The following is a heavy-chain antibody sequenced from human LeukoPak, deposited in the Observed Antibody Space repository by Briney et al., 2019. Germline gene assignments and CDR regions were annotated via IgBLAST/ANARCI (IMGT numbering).Heavy chain of an antibody. J-gene: IGHJ4*02. CDR2: INSDGSST. CDR3: ARDHLTYSSSSDFDY. CDR1: GFTFSSYW. V-gene: IGHV3-74*01. D-gene: IGHD6-6*01. Sequence: GGSLRLSCAASGFTFSSYWTHWVRQAPGKGLVWVSRINSDGSSTSYADSVKGRFTISRDNAKNTLYLQMNSLRAEDTAVYYCARDHLTYSSSSDFDYWGQGTLVTVSS.